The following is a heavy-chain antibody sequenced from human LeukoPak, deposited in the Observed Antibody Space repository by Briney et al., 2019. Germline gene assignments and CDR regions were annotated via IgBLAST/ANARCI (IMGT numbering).Heavy chain of an antibody. J-gene: IGHJ4*02. Sequence: PGGSLRLSCAASGFTFSSYSMNWVRQAPGKGLEWVSSISSSSSYIYYADPVKGRCTISRDNAKNSLYLQMNSLRAEDTAVYYCAKDPYSSGWYFDYWGQGTLVTVSP. CDR3: AKDPYSSGWYFDY. V-gene: IGHV3-21*01. CDR1: GFTFSSYS. D-gene: IGHD6-19*01. CDR2: ISSSSSYI.